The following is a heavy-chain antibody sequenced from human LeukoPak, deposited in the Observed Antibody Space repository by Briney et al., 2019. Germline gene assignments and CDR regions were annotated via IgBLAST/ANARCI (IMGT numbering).Heavy chain of an antibody. J-gene: IGHJ4*02. CDR3: ARGRLVRTYYFDY. Sequence: PGGSLRLSCAASGFTFSSYAMHWVRQAPGKGLEWVAVISYDGSNKYYADSVKGRFTISRDNSTNTLYLQMNSLRAEDTAVYYCARGRLVRTYYFDYWGQGTLVTVSS. V-gene: IGHV3-30-3*01. CDR1: GFTFSSYA. CDR2: ISYDGSNK. D-gene: IGHD6-19*01.